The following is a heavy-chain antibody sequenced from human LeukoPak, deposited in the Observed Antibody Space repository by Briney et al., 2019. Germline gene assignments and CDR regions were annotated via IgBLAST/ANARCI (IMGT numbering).Heavy chain of an antibody. CDR2: INGPASNI. CDR3: ARRAPSHDFDD. CDR1: GFTFSLNE. J-gene: IGHJ4*02. V-gene: IGHV3-48*03. Sequence: GGSLRLSCAASGFTFSLNEMNWVRQAPGKGLEWVSYINGPASNIFYADSVKGRFTISRDNAKNSLYLQMNSLRVEDTALYYCARRAPSHDFDDWGQGTLVTVSS.